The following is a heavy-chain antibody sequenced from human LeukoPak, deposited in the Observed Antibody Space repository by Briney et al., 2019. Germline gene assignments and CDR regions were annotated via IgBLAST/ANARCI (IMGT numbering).Heavy chain of an antibody. CDR3: ARDSVEYGSGTPSYGMDV. V-gene: IGHV3-21*01. CDR1: GFTFSRYN. CDR2: ISSSSSYI. D-gene: IGHD3-10*01. Sequence: GGSLRLSCAASGFTFSRYNMNWVRQAPGKGLEWVSSISSSSSYIYYVDSVKGRFTISRDNAKNSLYLQMSSLRAEDTAVYYCARDSVEYGSGTPSYGMDVWGQGTTVTVSS. J-gene: IGHJ6*02.